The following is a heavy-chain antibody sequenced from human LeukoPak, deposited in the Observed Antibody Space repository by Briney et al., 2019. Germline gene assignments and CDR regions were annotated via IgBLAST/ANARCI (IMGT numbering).Heavy chain of an antibody. Sequence: SETLSLTCTVSGGSISSGDYYWSWIRQPPGKGLEWIGYIYYSGSTYYNPSLKSRFTISVDTSKNQFSLKLSSVTAADTAVYYCARARFGEDSGVDAFDIWGQGTMVTVSS. J-gene: IGHJ3*02. CDR1: GGSISSGDYY. CDR2: IYYSGST. CDR3: ARARFGEDSGVDAFDI. V-gene: IGHV4-30-4*01. D-gene: IGHD3-10*01.